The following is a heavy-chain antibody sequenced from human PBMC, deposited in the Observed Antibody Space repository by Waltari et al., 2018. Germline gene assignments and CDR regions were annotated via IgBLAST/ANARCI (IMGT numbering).Heavy chain of an antibody. Sequence: EVQLVESGGVVVQPGGSLRLSCAASGFPFDDYTMHWVRQAPGKGRVWVSLISWDGGSTYYADSVKCRFTISRDNSKNSLYLQMHSLSSEDTSLYYCAKDIGPGGAKHHLSSWCYFDYWCQGTLFTVSS. CDR1: GFPFDDYT. J-gene: IGHJ4*02. CDR2: ISWDGGST. D-gene: IGHD2-8*01. CDR3: AKDIGPGGAKHHLSSWCYFDY. V-gene: IGHV3-43*01.